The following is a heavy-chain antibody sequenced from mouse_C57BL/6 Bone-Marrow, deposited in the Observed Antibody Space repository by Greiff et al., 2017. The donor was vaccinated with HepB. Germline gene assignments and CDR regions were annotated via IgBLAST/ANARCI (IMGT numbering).Heavy chain of an antibody. CDR1: GFTFSSYG. CDR3: ATPYVEGFAY. V-gene: IGHV5-6*01. J-gene: IGHJ3*01. Sequence: EVQLQESGGDLVKPGGSLKLSCAASGFTFSSYGMSWVRQTPDKRLEWVATISSGGSYTYYPDSVKGRFTISRDNAKNTLYLQMSSLKSEDTAMYYCATPYVEGFAYWGQGTLVTVSA. CDR2: ISSGGSYT.